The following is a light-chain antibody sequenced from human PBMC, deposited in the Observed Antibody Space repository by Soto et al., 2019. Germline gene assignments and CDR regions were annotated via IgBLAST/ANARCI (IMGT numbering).Light chain of an antibody. CDR2: AAS. J-gene: IGKJ1*01. CDR3: QQYYSYPPA. Sequence: AIRMTQSPSSLSASTGDRVTITCRASQGIRSYLAWYQQKPGKAPKLLIYAASTLQSGVPSRFSGSGSGTEFTLTISCLQSEDFATYYCQQYYSYPPAFGQGTKVEIK. V-gene: IGKV1-8*01. CDR1: QGIRSY.